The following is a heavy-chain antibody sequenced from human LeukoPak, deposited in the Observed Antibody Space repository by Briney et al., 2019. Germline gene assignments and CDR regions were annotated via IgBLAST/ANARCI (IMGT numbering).Heavy chain of an antibody. J-gene: IGHJ4*02. Sequence: GASVKVSCKASGYSFTNYYIHWVRQAPGQGLEWMGIVNPSGGSTTYAQEFQGRVTMTRDTSTGTVYMDLSSLRSDDTAVYFCARGGRRTTVVTYYFDYWGQGTLVTVSS. CDR2: VNPSGGST. CDR3: ARGGRRTTVVTYYFDY. D-gene: IGHD4-23*01. V-gene: IGHV1-46*01. CDR1: GYSFTNYY.